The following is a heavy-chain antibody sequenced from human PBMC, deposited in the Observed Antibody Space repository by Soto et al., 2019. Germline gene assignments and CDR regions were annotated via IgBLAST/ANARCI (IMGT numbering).Heavy chain of an antibody. V-gene: IGHV3-74*01. J-gene: IGHJ6*03. CDR3: VQSYSSSWSNYYYYYYMDV. CDR2: INSDGSST. Sequence: GGSLRLSCAASGFTFSSYWMHWVRQAPGKGLVWVSRINSDGSSTSYADSVKGRFTISRDNAKNTLYLQMNSLRAEDTAVYYCVQSYSSSWSNYYYYYYMDVWGKGTTVTVSS. D-gene: IGHD6-13*01. CDR1: GFTFSSYW.